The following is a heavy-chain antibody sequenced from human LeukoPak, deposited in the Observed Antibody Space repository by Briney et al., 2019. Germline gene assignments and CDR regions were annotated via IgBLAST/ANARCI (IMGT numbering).Heavy chain of an antibody. CDR3: ARGYYYDSIRAFDI. V-gene: IGHV3-9*01. CDR1: GFTFDDYD. Sequence: GGSLRLSCAASGFTFDDYDMHWVRQAPGKGLEWVSGISWNSGSIGYADSVKGRFTISRDNAKNSLYLQMNSLRAEDTALYYCARGYYYDSIRAFDIWGQGTMVTVSS. J-gene: IGHJ3*02. CDR2: ISWNSGSI. D-gene: IGHD3-22*01.